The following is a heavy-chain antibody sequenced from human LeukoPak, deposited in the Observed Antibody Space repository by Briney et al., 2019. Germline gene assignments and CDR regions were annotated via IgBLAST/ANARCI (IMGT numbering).Heavy chain of an antibody. V-gene: IGHV4-59*01. CDR2: IYYSGST. CDR1: GGSISTYY. J-gene: IGHJ6*02. Sequence: SETLSLTCAVSGGSISTYYWSWIRQPPGKGLEWIGYIYYSGSTNYSPSLESRVTISVDTSKNQFPLNLSSVTAADTAVYYCARGDYYYYGMDVWGQGTTVTVSS. CDR3: ARGDYYYYGMDV.